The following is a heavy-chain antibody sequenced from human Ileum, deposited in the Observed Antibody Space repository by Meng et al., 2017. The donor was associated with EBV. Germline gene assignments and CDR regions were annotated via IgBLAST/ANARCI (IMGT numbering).Heavy chain of an antibody. J-gene: IGHJ4*02. CDR2: IYYSGTT. D-gene: IGHD1-26*01. V-gene: IGHV4-39*07. Sequence: HPQPREPRPGLVQPLETPSLLCSVSGGALGSRKYYWRWTRQPPGKALEWIASIYYSGTTYYNPSLQSRVNISVDKSKNQVSLNMTSMTAADTAVYYCASRELAPFDYWGQGTLVTVSS. CDR3: ASRELAPFDY. CDR1: GGALGSRKYY.